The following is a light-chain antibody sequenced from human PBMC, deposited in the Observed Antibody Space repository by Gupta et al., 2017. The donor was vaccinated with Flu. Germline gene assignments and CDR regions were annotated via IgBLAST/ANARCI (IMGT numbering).Light chain of an antibody. V-gene: IGKV3-11*01. J-gene: IGKJ2*01. CDR1: QSVSTY. CDR2: DAS. CDR3: QRRSNWPPYT. Sequence: EIELTQSPATLSLSPGERATLSCRASQSVSTYLAWYQKKPGQAPRLLIYDASNRGTGIPARFSGSGSGTDFTLTISSLEPEDFAVYYCQRRSNWPPYTFGQGTRLEIK.